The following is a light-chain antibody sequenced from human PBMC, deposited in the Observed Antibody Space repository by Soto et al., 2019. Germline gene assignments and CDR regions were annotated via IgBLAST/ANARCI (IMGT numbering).Light chain of an antibody. J-gene: IGKJ4*01. CDR3: KKFSSYKLT. V-gene: IGKV3-20*01. Sequence: FFLTQSPFTLSLSPGERSTLSCRASQTVRNNYLAWYQQKPGQAPRLLIYDASTRATGIPDRFSGGGSGTEFTIAISRMEPEDSEVYYCKKFSSYKLTFGGGTKVDIK. CDR1: QTVRNNY. CDR2: DAS.